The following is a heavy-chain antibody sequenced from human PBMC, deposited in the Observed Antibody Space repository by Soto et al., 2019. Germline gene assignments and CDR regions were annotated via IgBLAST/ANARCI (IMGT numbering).Heavy chain of an antibody. CDR2: IYYSGST. V-gene: IGHV4-39*01. CDR1: GGSISSSSYY. D-gene: IGHD7-27*01. Sequence: SETLSLTCTVSGGSISSSSYYWGWIRKPPGKGLEWIGSIYYSGSTYYNPSLKSRVTISLDTSKNQFSLKLSSVTAADTAVYYCARRVTGDSRIDYWGQGTLVTVSS. J-gene: IGHJ4*02. CDR3: ARRVTGDSRIDY.